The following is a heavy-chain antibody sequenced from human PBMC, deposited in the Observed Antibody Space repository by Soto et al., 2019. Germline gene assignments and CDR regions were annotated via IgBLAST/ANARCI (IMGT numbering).Heavy chain of an antibody. CDR2: IGGSGDNT. D-gene: IGHD3-10*01. Sequence: PGGSLRLSCAASGFTFSTYAMSWVRQAPGKGLECVATIGGSGDNTFYADSVRGRFTISRDNSKNTLSLQMDSLRAEDTAVYYCAREFAPGSPNYDYWGLGTLVTVSS. CDR1: GFTFSTYA. J-gene: IGHJ4*02. CDR3: AREFAPGSPNYDY. V-gene: IGHV3-23*01.